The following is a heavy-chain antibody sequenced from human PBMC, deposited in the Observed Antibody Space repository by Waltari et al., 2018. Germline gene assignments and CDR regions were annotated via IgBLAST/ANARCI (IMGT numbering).Heavy chain of an antibody. D-gene: IGHD3-10*01. CDR3: AKDMAHLWFGESTNSFDY. CDR1: GFPFSSYG. CDR2: ISYDGSKK. V-gene: IGHV3-30*18. J-gene: IGHJ4*02. Sequence: QVQLVESGGGVVQPGRSLRLSCAASGFPFSSYGMHWVRQAPGQGLEWVAVISYDGSKKYYADSVKGRFTISRDNSKNTLYLQMNGLRAEDTAVYYCAKDMAHLWFGESTNSFDYWGQGTLVTVSS.